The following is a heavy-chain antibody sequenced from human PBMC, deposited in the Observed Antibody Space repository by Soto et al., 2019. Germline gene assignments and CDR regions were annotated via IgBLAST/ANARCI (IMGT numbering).Heavy chain of an antibody. J-gene: IGHJ6*02. V-gene: IGHV4-38-2*02. CDR3: ARDSRGNVLRFLEWLPPGYYGMDV. D-gene: IGHD3-3*01. Sequence: SETLSLTCAVSGYSISSGYYWGWIRQPPGKGLEWIGSIYHSGGTYYNPSLRSRVTISVDTSKNQFSLKLSSVTAADTAVYYCARDSRGNVLRFLEWLPPGYYGMDVWGQGTTVTVSS. CDR1: GYSISSGYY. CDR2: IYHSGGT.